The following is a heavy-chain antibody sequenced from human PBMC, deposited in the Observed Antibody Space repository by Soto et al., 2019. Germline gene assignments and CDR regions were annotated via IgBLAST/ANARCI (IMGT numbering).Heavy chain of an antibody. CDR3: ARPTGYSSSWYISYFDY. D-gene: IGHD6-13*01. Sequence: SETLSLTCTVSGGSISSSGYYWGWIRQPPGKGLEWIGSIYYSGSTYYNPSLKSRVAISVDTSKNQFSLKLSSVTAADTAVYYCARPTGYSSSWYISYFDYWGQGTLVTVSS. J-gene: IGHJ4*02. V-gene: IGHV4-39*01. CDR1: GGSISSSGYY. CDR2: IYYSGST.